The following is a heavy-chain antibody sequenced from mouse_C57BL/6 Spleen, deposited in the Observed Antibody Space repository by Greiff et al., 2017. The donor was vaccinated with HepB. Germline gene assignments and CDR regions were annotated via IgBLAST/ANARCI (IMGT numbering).Heavy chain of an antibody. CDR3: ARGRSWYFDV. V-gene: IGHV1-76*01. CDR2: IYPGSGNT. Sequence: VQLKQSGAELVRPGASVKLSCKASGYTFTDYYINWVKQRPGQGLEWIARIYPGSGNTYYNEKFKGKATLTAEKSSSTAYMQLSSLTSEDSAVYFCARGRSWYFDVWGTGTTVTVSS. J-gene: IGHJ1*03. CDR1: GYTFTDYY.